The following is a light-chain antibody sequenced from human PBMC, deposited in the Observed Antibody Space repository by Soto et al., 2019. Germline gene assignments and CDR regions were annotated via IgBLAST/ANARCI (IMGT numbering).Light chain of an antibody. J-gene: IGKJ4*02. V-gene: IGKV3-20*01. CDR3: QQYCSSALR. CDR1: QSVSSSY. Sequence: EIVLTQSPGTLSLAPGERATLSCRASQSVSSSYLAWYQQKPGQAPRLLIYDASSRATGIPDRFSGSGSGTVFTLTISSLEPEYVAVFYCQQYCSSALRFGGGTKVEIK. CDR2: DAS.